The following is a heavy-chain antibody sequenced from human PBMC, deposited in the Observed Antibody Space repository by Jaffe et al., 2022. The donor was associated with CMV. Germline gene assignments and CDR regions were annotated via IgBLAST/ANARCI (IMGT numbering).Heavy chain of an antibody. Sequence: EVQLVESGGGLVQPGRSLRLSCTASGFTFGDYAMSWVRQAPGKGLEWVGFIRSKAYGGTTEYAASVKGRFTISRDDSKSIAYLQMNSLKTEDTAVYYCTSVASWWGEFDYWGQGTLVTVSS. D-gene: IGHD2-15*01. CDR2: IRSKAYGGTT. V-gene: IGHV3-49*04. CDR3: TSVASWWGEFDY. CDR1: GFTFGDYA. J-gene: IGHJ4*02.